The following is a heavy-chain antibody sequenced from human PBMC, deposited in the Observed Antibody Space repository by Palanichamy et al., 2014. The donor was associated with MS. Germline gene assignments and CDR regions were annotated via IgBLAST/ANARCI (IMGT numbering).Heavy chain of an antibody. D-gene: IGHD3-22*01. Sequence: QVQLVEVWGRRGPAWEVPETLLCSVGIHFSSYGMHWVRQAPGKGLEWVAVIWYDGSSKYYADSVKGRFTISRDNSKNTLYLQMNSLRAEDTAVYYCARSGYHYEVEYWGQGTLVTVSS. CDR1: IHFSSYG. V-gene: IGHV3-33*01. CDR2: IWYDGSSK. J-gene: IGHJ4*02. CDR3: ARSGYHYEVEY.